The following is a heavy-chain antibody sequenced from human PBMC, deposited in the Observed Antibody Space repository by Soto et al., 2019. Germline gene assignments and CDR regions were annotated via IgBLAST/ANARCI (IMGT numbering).Heavy chain of an antibody. Sequence: PSETLSLTCTVSGGSMSSYYWAWIRQPAGKGLEWIGRVYSSGGTHYNPSLKSRVTISLDTSKNQFSLRLLSVTDADTAVYYCARGQRFSDWFDPWGQGTLVTVPQ. J-gene: IGHJ5*02. CDR1: GGSMSSYY. CDR3: ARGQRFSDWFDP. CDR2: VYSSGGT. D-gene: IGHD3-3*01. V-gene: IGHV4-4*07.